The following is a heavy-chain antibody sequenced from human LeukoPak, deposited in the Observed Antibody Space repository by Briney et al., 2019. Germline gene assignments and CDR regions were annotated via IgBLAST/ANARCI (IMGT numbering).Heavy chain of an antibody. V-gene: IGHV5-10-1*04. CDR3: ARQFYRYCSGGSCYSGFDP. CDR2: IDPSDSYT. D-gene: IGHD2-15*01. Sequence: HGESLKISCKGSGYSFTSYWISWVRQMPGKGLEWMGRIDPSDSYTNYSPSFQGQVSISADKSISTAYLQWSSLKASDTAMYYCARQFYRYCSGGSCYSGFDPWGQGTLVTVSS. J-gene: IGHJ5*02. CDR1: GYSFTSYW.